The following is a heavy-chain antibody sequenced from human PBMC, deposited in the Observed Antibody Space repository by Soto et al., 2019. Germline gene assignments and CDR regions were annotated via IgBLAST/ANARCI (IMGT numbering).Heavy chain of an antibody. J-gene: IGHJ4*02. Sequence: GGSLRLSCATSGFTFSDHRIDWVRQAPGKGLEWVSRIRHKAAGYTTEYAASVKGRFIVSRDDSRNSLYLQMNSLITEDTALYYCARTWDSAGDYWGQGTTLTVSS. CDR2: IRHKAAGYTT. D-gene: IGHD1-26*01. CDR3: ARTWDSAGDY. V-gene: IGHV3-72*01. CDR1: GFTFSDHR.